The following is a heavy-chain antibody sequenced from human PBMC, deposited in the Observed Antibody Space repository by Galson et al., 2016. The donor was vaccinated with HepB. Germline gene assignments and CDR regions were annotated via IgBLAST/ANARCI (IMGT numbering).Heavy chain of an antibody. Sequence: CAISGDSVSSNSATWNWIRQSPSRGLEWLGRTYYRSKWYNDYALSVKSRITINPDISKNQFSLQLNSVTPEDTAVYYCARVRSGYSGYANPYYYGMDVWGQGTTVTVSS. V-gene: IGHV6-1*01. CDR3: ARVRSGYSGYANPYYYGMDV. CDR2: TYYRSKWYN. J-gene: IGHJ6*02. D-gene: IGHD5-12*01. CDR1: GDSVSSNSAT.